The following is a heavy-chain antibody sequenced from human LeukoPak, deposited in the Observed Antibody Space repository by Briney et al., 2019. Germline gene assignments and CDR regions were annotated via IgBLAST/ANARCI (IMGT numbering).Heavy chain of an antibody. CDR2: TYYRSKWYN. D-gene: IGHD3-22*01. Sequence: SQTLSLTCAISGDSVSSNSAAWNWIRQSPSRGLEWLGRTYYRSKWYNDYAVSVKSRITINPDTSKNQFSLQLNSVTPEDTAVYYCARDNGYYYDSSGYYYSAFDIWGQGTMVTVSS. J-gene: IGHJ3*02. CDR3: ARDNGYYYDSSGYYYSAFDI. V-gene: IGHV6-1*01. CDR1: GDSVSSNSAA.